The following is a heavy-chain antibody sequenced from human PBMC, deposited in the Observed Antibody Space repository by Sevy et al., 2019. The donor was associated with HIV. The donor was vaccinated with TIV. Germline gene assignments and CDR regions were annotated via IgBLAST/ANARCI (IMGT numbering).Heavy chain of an antibody. V-gene: IGHV3-30*04. Sequence: GGSLRLSCAASGFTFNTHAMHWVRQAPCKGLEWVALISYDGIIKYYADSVKGRLTISRDNSKNTLSLQMNSLRVEDTAVYYCAREGGYTSAWSPGNHWGQGTLVTVSS. CDR3: AREGGYTSAWSPGNH. D-gene: IGHD6-19*01. CDR2: ISYDGIIK. J-gene: IGHJ4*02. CDR1: GFTFNTHA.